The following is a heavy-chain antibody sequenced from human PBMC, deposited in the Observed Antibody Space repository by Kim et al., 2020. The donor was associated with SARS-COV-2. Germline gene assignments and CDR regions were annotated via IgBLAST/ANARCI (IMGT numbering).Heavy chain of an antibody. D-gene: IGHD1-1*01. Sequence: GGSLRLSCAASGFTFSNSPMHWVRQASGKGLEWVGRIRSKADSYATSYAASVKGRFTISRDDSESTAYLKMNSLKTEDTAVYYCTSIAVTNVAYWDAFDVWGQGT. V-gene: IGHV3-73*01. CDR2: IRSKADSYAT. J-gene: IGHJ3*01. CDR1: GFTFSNSP. CDR3: TSIAVTNVAYWDAFDV.